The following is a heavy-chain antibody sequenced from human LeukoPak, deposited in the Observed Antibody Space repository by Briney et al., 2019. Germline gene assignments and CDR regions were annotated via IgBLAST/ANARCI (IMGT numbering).Heavy chain of an antibody. Sequence: GGSLRLSCAASGFTFSTYAMHWVRQAPGQGLEWMGWINPNSGGTNYAQKFQGRVTMTRDTSISTAYMELSRLRSDDTAVYYCARDWNDALDYWGQGTLVTVSS. CDR2: INPNSGGT. J-gene: IGHJ4*02. D-gene: IGHD1-1*01. V-gene: IGHV1-2*02. CDR1: GFTFSTYA. CDR3: ARDWNDALDY.